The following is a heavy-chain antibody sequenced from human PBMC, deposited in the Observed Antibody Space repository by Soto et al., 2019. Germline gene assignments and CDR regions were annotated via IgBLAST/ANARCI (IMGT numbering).Heavy chain of an antibody. Sequence: QVQLQESGPGLVKPSQTLSLTCTVSGGSISSGGTGSYWTWIRQLPGKGLEWIGYIYYTGNTYYNPSLKSRPTISTDTSENQFSLKLTSVTAADTAVYFCASGHDAYKVRYWGQGTLVTVSS. CDR3: ASGHDAYKVRY. CDR1: GGSISSGGTGSY. D-gene: IGHD1-1*01. J-gene: IGHJ4*02. CDR2: IYYTGNT. V-gene: IGHV4-31*03.